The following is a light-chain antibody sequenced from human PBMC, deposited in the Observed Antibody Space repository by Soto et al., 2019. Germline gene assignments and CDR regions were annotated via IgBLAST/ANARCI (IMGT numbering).Light chain of an antibody. J-gene: IGKJ4*01. CDR2: GAS. CDR1: QTISSS. V-gene: IGKV1-39*01. Sequence: DIQMTQSPPSLSASVGDRVTITCRASQTISSSVNWYQQKPGKAPKLLIFGASSLQSGVPSRISGSGSGTDFTLTISSLQPEDFATYYCQQSHSTPLSFGGGTKVEIK. CDR3: QQSHSTPLS.